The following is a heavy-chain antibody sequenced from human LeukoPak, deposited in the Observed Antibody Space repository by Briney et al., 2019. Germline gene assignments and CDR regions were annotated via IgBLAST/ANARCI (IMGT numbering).Heavy chain of an antibody. J-gene: IGHJ4*02. D-gene: IGHD5-12*01. CDR1: GFTFSSYS. CDR2: ISSSSSTI. V-gene: IGHV3-48*01. CDR3: ARGGGYDY. Sequence: GGSLRLSCAASGFTFSSYSMNWVRQAPGKGLEWVSYISSSSSTIYYADSVKGRFTISRDNAENSLSLQMNSLRAEDTAVYYCARGGGYDYWGQGTLVTVSS.